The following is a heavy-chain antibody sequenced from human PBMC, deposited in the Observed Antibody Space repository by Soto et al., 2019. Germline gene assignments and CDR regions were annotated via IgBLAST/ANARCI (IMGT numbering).Heavy chain of an antibody. CDR2: IYPGDSDT. Sequence: GESLKISCKASGYTFNTYWIAWVRQMPGKGLEWMGLIYPGDSDTRYSPSFQGQVTILADKSISTAYLELSSLKASDTARYYCARQRYYDILSGPYRWSGFVLTNNWFDPWGQGTLVTVSS. D-gene: IGHD3-9*01. V-gene: IGHV5-51*01. J-gene: IGHJ5*02. CDR3: ARQRYYDILSGPYRWSGFVLTNNWFDP. CDR1: GYTFNTYW.